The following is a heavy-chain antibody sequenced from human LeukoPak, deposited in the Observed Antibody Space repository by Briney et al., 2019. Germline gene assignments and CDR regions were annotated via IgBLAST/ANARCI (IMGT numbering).Heavy chain of an antibody. J-gene: IGHJ4*02. CDR3: ARLITIFGVVTDD. D-gene: IGHD3-3*01. CDR1: GYSISRGFY. V-gene: IGHV4-38-2*01. CDR2: IYHSGST. Sequence: KPSGTPSLTCAVPGYSISRGFYWGWIRQPPGKGLGWIGSIYHSGSTYYNPSLKSRVTISVDTSKNQFSLKLSSVTAADTAVYYCARLITIFGVVTDDWGQGTLVTVSS.